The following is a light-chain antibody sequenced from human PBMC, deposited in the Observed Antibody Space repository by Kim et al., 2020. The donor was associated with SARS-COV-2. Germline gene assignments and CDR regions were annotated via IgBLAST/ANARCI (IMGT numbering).Light chain of an antibody. CDR2: LGS. J-gene: IGKJ2*01. CDR1: ESLLHSNGYNY. CDR3: MHAIQTPYT. V-gene: IGKV2-28*01. Sequence: EPASISCRSSESLLHSNGYNYLDWYLQKPGQSPQLLIFLGSYRASGVPDRFRGSGSGTDFTLTISRVEAEDVGIYYCMHAIQTPYTFGQVTRLEI.